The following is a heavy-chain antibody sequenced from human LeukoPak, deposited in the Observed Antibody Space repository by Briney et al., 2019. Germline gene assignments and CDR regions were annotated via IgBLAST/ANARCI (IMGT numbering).Heavy chain of an antibody. CDR1: GGSISSYY. J-gene: IGHJ5*02. Sequence: SETLSLTCTVSGGSISSYYWSWIRQPPGKGLEWIGYIYYSGSTNYNPSLKSRVTISVDTSKNQFSLKLSSVTAADTAVYYCARDRYSSSWGTNWFDPWGQGTLVTVSS. V-gene: IGHV4-59*01. CDR3: ARDRYSSSWGTNWFDP. D-gene: IGHD6-13*01. CDR2: IYYSGST.